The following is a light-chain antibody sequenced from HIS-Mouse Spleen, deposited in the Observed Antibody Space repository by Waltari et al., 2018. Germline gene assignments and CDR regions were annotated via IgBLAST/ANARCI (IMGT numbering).Light chain of an antibody. CDR2: EDS. Sequence: SYELTQPPSVSVSPGQTARITCSGDALPKKYAYWYQQKSGQAPVLVIYEDSKRPSGIPERFSGSSSGTMATWTIRGAQVEDEADYYCYSTDSSGNHRVFGGGTKLTVL. CDR1: ALPKKY. J-gene: IGLJ2*01. CDR3: YSTDSSGNHRV. V-gene: IGLV3-10*01.